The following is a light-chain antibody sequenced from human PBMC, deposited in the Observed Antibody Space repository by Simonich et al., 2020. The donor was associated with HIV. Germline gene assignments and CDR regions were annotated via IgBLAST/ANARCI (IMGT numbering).Light chain of an antibody. CDR2: WAS. CDR1: QSVLYSSNNKNY. V-gene: IGKV4-1*01. Sequence: DIVMTQSPDSLAVSLGERATINCKSSQSVLYSSNNKNYLAWYQQKPGHPPNLLIYWASTRESGVPDRFSASGSGTDFTLTISSLQAEDVAIYYCQQYYSTPPYTFGQGTKLEIK. J-gene: IGKJ2*01. CDR3: QQYYSTPPYT.